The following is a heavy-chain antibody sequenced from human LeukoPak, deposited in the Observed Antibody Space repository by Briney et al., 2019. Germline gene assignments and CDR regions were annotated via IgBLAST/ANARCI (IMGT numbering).Heavy chain of an antibody. Sequence: SETLSLTCTVSGASVSTYYWSWIRQPAGKGLEWIGRVYTSGSTNYNPSLKSRVTMSLDTSKNQFSLKLNSVTAADTAVYYCARGAEGPDDFWSGYSDYWGQGTLVTVSS. CDR1: GASVSTYY. D-gene: IGHD3-3*01. CDR2: VYTSGST. V-gene: IGHV4-4*07. J-gene: IGHJ4*02. CDR3: ARGAEGPDDFWSGYSDY.